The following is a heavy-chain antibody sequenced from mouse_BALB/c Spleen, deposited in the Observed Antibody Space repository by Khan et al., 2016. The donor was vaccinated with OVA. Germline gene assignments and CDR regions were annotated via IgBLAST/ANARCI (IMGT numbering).Heavy chain of an antibody. Sequence: VQLQQSGPDLVKPGASVKMSCKASGYTFTNYVMHWVKQTPGQGLEWIGYINPDTDGLRYNEKFKDKATLTSDNSSSTAYLQLSSLTSEDSAVYDCAREASNRDFSFAYWGQGTLVTVSA. D-gene: IGHD4-1*01. J-gene: IGHJ3*01. CDR2: INPDTDGL. V-gene: IGHV1S136*01. CDR1: GYTFTNYV. CDR3: AREASNRDFSFAY.